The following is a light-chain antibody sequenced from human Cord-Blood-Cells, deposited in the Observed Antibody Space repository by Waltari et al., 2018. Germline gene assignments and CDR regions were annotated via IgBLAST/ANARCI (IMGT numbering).Light chain of an antibody. V-gene: IGKV1-39*01. Sequence: DIQMTQSPSSLSASVGDRVTITCRASQSISSYLNWYQQNPGKAPKLLCYAASSLQSGVPSRFSGSGSGTDFTLTISSLQPEDFATYYCQQSYSTPYTFGQGTKLEIK. CDR2: AAS. J-gene: IGKJ2*01. CDR1: QSISSY. CDR3: QQSYSTPYT.